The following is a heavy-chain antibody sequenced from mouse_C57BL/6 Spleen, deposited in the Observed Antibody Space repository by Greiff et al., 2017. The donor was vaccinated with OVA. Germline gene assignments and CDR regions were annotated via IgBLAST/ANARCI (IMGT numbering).Heavy chain of an antibody. D-gene: IGHD1-1*01. V-gene: IGHV1-76*01. J-gene: IGHJ1*03. CDR1: VYTFTDYY. CDR2: ISPGIGNT. CDR3: ARDYGSSYWYFDG. Sequence: QVQLQQSGAELVRPGASVKLSCKASVYTFTDYYINWVKQRPGQGLEWIARISPGIGNTYYNEKFKGKAKLTTEKSSSTAYMQLSSLTSEDSAVYCCARDYGSSYWYFDGWGTGTTVTVSS.